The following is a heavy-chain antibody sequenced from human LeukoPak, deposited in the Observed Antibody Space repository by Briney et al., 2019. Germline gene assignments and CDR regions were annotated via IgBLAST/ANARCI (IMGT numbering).Heavy chain of an antibody. D-gene: IGHD3-3*01. CDR2: INHSGGT. CDR1: GGPFSNYY. J-gene: IGHJ4*02. V-gene: IGHV4-34*01. CDR3: ARKQSGPYDY. Sequence: KSSETLSLTCAVNGGPFSNYYWTWIRQPPGKGPEWIGEINHSGGTNYSPSLKSRVTISVDTSKNQFSLKLSSVTAADTAVYYCARKQSGPYDYWGQGTLVTVSP.